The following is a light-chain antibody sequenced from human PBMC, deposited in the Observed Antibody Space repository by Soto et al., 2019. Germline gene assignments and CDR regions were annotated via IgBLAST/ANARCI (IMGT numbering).Light chain of an antibody. CDR2: GAS. J-gene: IGKJ4*01. CDR1: QSVNSN. CDR3: QQYNDWPLT. V-gene: IGKV3-15*01. Sequence: EQVMTQSPAALSVSPGERATLSCRASQSVNSNLAWYQQKPGQAPRLPLYGASTRATGIPARFSGSASGTEFTLTISSLQSEDSAVYYCQQYNDWPLTFGGGTKVEVK.